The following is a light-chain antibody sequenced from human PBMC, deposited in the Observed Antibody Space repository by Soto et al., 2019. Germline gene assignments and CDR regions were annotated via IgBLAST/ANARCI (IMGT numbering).Light chain of an antibody. Sequence: DIVMTQSPDSLAVSLGERATINCKSSQSVLYSSDNKNNLAWYQQKPGQPPQLLIYLASTLESGVPDRFGGSGAGTDFTLAISGLQAEDVAVYDCQQDYGTPPRTLGQGTKVEV. CDR3: QQDYGTPPRT. CDR2: LAS. CDR1: QSVLYSSDNKNN. V-gene: IGKV4-1*01. J-gene: IGKJ1*01.